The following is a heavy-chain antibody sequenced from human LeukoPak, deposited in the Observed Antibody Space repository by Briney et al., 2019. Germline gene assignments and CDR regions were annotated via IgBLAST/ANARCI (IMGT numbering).Heavy chain of an antibody. CDR2: ISGSGGNN. J-gene: IGHJ3*02. Sequence: GGSLRLSCAASGFTFSSYAMSWVRQAPGKGLEWVSAISGSGGNNYDAVTGRGRFTISRANSKITLYLKMNSRGAEDTAVYYCAKVYSSSWYPDAFDIWGQGTMVTVSS. V-gene: IGHV3-23*01. D-gene: IGHD6-13*01. CDR3: AKVYSSSWYPDAFDI. CDR1: GFTFSSYA.